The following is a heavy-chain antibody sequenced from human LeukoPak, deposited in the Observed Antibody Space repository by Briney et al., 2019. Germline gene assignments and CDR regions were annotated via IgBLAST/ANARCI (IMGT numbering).Heavy chain of an antibody. CDR1: GYTFTGYY. CDR2: INPNSGGT. Sequence: ASVKVSCKASGYTFTGYYMHWVRQAPGQGLEWMGWINPNSGGTNYAQKFQGRVTMTRDTSISTAYMELSRLRSDDTAVYYCAKGMIVVVNGSDPWGQETVLAVSS. CDR3: AKGMIVVVNGSDP. D-gene: IGHD3-22*01. J-gene: IGHJ5*02. V-gene: IGHV1-2*02.